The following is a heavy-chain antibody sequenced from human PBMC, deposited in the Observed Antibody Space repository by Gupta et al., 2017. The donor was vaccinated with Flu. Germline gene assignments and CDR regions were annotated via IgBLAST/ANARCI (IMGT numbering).Heavy chain of an antibody. D-gene: IGHD1-26*01. V-gene: IGHV3-33*01. CDR1: GYIFSGYG. Sequence: GGGVVQPGGSLSLSCAASGYIFSGYGMHWVRQAPGKGLEWVARIWYNGINKYYEDYVKGRFTISRDNSQKTVYLEMTSLRGEDTGIYYCARDNSGSNTFDYRGQGTLVTVSS. CDR3: ARDNSGSNTFDY. CDR2: IWYNGINK. J-gene: IGHJ4*02.